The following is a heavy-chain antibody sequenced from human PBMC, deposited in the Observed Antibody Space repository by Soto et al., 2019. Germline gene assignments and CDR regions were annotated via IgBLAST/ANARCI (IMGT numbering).Heavy chain of an antibody. J-gene: IGHJ5*02. D-gene: IGHD2-2*01. CDR3: ARGHPSYGVPAAIKSNWFDP. Sequence: SETLSLTCTVSGGSISSGDYYWSWIRQPLGKGLEWIGYIYYSGSTYYNPSLKSRVTISVDTSKNQFSLKLSSVTAADTAVYYCARGHPSYGVPAAIKSNWFDPWGQGTLVTVSS. V-gene: IGHV4-30-4*01. CDR1: GGSISSGDYY. CDR2: IYYSGST.